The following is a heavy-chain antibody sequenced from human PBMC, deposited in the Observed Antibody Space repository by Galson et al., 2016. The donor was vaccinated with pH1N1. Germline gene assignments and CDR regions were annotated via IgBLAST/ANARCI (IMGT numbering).Heavy chain of an antibody. CDR3: ARGWNLDAFDI. CDR2: VYTSGRT. V-gene: IGHV4-4*07. Sequence: ETLSLTCTVSGGSISSRYWSWIRQPAGKGLEWIGRVYTSGRTDSNPSLKSRVTMSMDTSNSQFSMILNSVAAADTAVYYCARGWNLDAFDIWGQGTMVTVSS. D-gene: IGHD1-1*01. J-gene: IGHJ3*02. CDR1: GGSISSRY.